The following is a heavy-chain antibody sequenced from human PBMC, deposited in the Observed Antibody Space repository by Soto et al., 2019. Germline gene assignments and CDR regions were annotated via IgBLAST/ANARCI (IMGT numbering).Heavy chain of an antibody. Sequence: ASVKVACKASGDTFSTYTITWMRLAPGQGLEWMGGIIPRSATSNYAQKFQGRVTITADESTNTAYMELSSLRSEDTAVYYCTTDLNDFWSGYAPSGGGMDVWGQGTTVTVSS. V-gene: IGHV1-69*13. CDR1: GDTFSTYT. CDR2: IIPRSATS. J-gene: IGHJ6*02. D-gene: IGHD3-3*01. CDR3: TTDLNDFWSGYAPSGGGMDV.